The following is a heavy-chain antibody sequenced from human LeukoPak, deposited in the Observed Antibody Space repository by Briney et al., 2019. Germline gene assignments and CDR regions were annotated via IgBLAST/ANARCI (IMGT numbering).Heavy chain of an antibody. D-gene: IGHD3-9*01. J-gene: IGHJ3*02. V-gene: IGHV4-61*02. CDR3: ARVDILGTGNAFDI. Sequence: PSETLSLTCTVSGGSISSGSYYWSWIRQPAGKGLEWIGRIYTSGSTNYNPSLKSRVTISVDTSKNQFSLKLSSVTAADTAVYYCARVDILGTGNAFDIWGQGTMVTVSS. CDR1: GGSISSGSYY. CDR2: IYTSGST.